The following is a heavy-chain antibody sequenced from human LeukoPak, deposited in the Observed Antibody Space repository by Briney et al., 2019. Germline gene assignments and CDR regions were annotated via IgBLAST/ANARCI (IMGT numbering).Heavy chain of an antibody. J-gene: IGHJ4*02. CDR3: ARGPIIWFWDY. CDR2: IKQDGSEK. Sequence: PGGSLRLSCAASGFTFSSYWMSWVRQAPGKRLEWVANIKQDGSEKYYVDSVKGRFTISRDNAKNSLYLQMNSLRAEDTAVYYCARGPIIWFWDYWGQGTLVTVSS. V-gene: IGHV3-7*01. CDR1: GFTFSSYW. D-gene: IGHD3-10*01.